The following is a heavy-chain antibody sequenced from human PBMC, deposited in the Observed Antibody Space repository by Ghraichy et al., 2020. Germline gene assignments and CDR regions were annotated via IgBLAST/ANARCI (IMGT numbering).Heavy chain of an antibody. Sequence: SETLSLTCTVSGGSISSSSYYWGWIRQPPGKGLEWIGSIYYSGSTYYNPSLKSRVTISVDTSKNQVSLKLSSVTDADTAVYYCARHQLGSSISPTRFDPWGQGTLVIVSS. D-gene: IGHD2-2*01. CDR3: ARHQLGSSISPTRFDP. V-gene: IGHV4-39*01. CDR2: IYYSGST. J-gene: IGHJ5*02. CDR1: GGSISSSSYY.